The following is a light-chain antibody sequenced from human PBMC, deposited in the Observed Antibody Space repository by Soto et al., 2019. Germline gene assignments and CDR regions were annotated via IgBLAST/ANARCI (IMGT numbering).Light chain of an antibody. J-gene: IGKJ1*01. CDR1: QRVLYSSSNKNY. CDR2: WAS. CDR3: QQYCSSPWT. Sequence: DIVMTQSPDSLAVSLGERATINCKSSQRVLYSSSNKNYLAWYQQKPGQPPKLLIYWASTRESGVPDRFSGSGSGTDFTLTSSSLQAEDVAVYYCQQYCSSPWTFGQGTKVDIK. V-gene: IGKV4-1*01.